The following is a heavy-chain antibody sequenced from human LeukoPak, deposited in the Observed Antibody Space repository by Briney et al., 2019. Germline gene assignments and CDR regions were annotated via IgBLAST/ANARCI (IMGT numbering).Heavy chain of an antibody. CDR2: ISGSGGST. V-gene: IGHV3-23*01. CDR1: GFTFSSYA. D-gene: IGHD1-14*01. Sequence: GGSLRLSCAASGFTFSSYAMSWVRQAPGKGLEWVSAISGSGGSTYYADSVKGRLTISRDNSKDTLYLQMNSLRAEDTAVYYCAKVGSQVSGAFDIWGQGTMVTVSS. J-gene: IGHJ3*02. CDR3: AKVGSQVSGAFDI.